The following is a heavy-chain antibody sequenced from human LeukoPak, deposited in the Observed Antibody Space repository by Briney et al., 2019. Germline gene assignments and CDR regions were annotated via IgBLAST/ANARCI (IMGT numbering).Heavy chain of an antibody. Sequence: ASVKVSCKASGYTFTGYYMHWVRQAPGQGLEWMGWISAYNGNTNYAQKLQGRVTMTTDTSTSTAYMELRSLRSDDTAVYYCARGMWAAGLDYWGQGTLVTVSS. CDR3: ARGMWAAGLDY. V-gene: IGHV1-18*04. D-gene: IGHD6-13*01. CDR1: GYTFTGYY. CDR2: ISAYNGNT. J-gene: IGHJ4*02.